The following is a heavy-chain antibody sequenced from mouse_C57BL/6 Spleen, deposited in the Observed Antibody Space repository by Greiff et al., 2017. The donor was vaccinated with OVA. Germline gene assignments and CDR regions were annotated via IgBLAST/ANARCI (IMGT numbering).Heavy chain of an antibody. CDR2: ISSGGSYT. D-gene: IGHD2-4*01. CDR1: GFTFSSYG. V-gene: IGHV5-6*01. CDR3: ARPMITTDWYFDV. J-gene: IGHJ1*03. Sequence: EVMLVESGGDLVKPGGSLKLSCAASGFTFSSYGMSWVRQTPDKRLEWVATISSGGSYTYYPDSVKGRFIISRDNAKNTLYLQMSSLKSEDTAMYYCARPMITTDWYFDVWGTGTTVTVSS.